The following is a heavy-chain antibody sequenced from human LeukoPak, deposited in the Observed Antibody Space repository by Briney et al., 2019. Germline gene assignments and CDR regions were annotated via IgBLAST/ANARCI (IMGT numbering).Heavy chain of an antibody. Sequence: GGSLRLSCAASGFTVRSYAMNWVRQTPGKGLEWVAVISYDGSNKYYADSVKGRFTISRDNSKNTLYLQMNSLRAEDTAVYYCAKGGWFGEPLDYWGQGTLVTVSS. J-gene: IGHJ4*02. D-gene: IGHD3-10*01. CDR1: GFTVRSYA. CDR2: ISYDGSNK. V-gene: IGHV3-30*04. CDR3: AKGGWFGEPLDY.